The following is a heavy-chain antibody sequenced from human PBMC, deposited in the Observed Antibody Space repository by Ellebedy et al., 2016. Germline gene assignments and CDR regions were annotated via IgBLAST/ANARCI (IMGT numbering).Heavy chain of an antibody. CDR1: GFTFSDYY. D-gene: IGHD2-2*01. CDR2: ISSSGSTI. CDR3: ARDNCSSTSGYYYYGMDV. Sequence: GGSLRLXXAASGFTFSDYYMSWIRQAPGKGLEWVSYISSSGSTIYYADSVKGRFTISRDNAKNSLYLQMNSLRAEDTAVYYCARDNCSSTSGYYYYGMDVWGQGTTVTVSS. J-gene: IGHJ6*02. V-gene: IGHV3-11*04.